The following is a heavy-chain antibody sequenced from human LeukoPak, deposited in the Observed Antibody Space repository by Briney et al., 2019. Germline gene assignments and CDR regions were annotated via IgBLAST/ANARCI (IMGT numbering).Heavy chain of an antibody. V-gene: IGHV4-38-2*02. CDR1: GYSISSGYY. J-gene: IGHJ3*02. D-gene: IGHD4/OR15-4a*01. Sequence: SETLSLTCTVSGYSISSGYYWGWIRQPPGKGLEWIGSIYHSGSTYYNPSLKSRVTISVDTSKNQFSLRLSFVTAADTALYYCARHFRREVLIGSAFDIWGQGTMVTVSS. CDR2: IYHSGST. CDR3: ARHFRREVLIGSAFDI.